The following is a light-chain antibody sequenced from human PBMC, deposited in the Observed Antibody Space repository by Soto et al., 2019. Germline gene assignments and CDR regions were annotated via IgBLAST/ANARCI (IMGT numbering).Light chain of an antibody. J-gene: IGKJ2*01. V-gene: IGKV3-20*01. CDR3: QQYGSSPQT. CDR1: QSVSGSH. CDR2: GAS. Sequence: EIVLTQSPGTLSLSPGERATLSCRASQSVSGSHLAWYQQKPGQAPRLLMYGASSMATGIPDRFSGSGSGTDFTLTISRLESEDFAVYYCQQYGSSPQTFGQGTKLEIK.